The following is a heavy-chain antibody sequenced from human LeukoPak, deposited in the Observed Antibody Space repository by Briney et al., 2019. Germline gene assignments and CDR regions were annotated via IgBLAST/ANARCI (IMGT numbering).Heavy chain of an antibody. V-gene: IGHV3-21*01. J-gene: IGHJ6*02. CDR2: ISSSSSYI. CDR1: GFTFSSYS. D-gene: IGHD4-17*01. CDR3: AEDYGDYHDFGMDV. Sequence: PGGSLRLSCAASGFTFSSYSMSWVRQAPGKGLEWVSSISSSSSYIYYADSVKGRFTISRDNAKNSLYLQMNSLRAEDTAVYYCAEDYGDYHDFGMDVWGQGTTVTVSS.